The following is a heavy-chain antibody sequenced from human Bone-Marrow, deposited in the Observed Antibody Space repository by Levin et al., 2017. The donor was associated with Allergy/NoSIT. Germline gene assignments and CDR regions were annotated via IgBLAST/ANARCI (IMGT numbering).Heavy chain of an antibody. D-gene: IGHD1-14*01. J-gene: IGHJ4*02. CDR2: IYTSGNT. Sequence: ASETLSLTCSVSDGSIISYYWSWIRQPAGKGLEWIGRIYTSGNTNYNPSLKSRVSMSVDTSKNQFSLKLSSVTAADTAVYYCARERPGNRGFDYWGQGTLVTVSS. V-gene: IGHV4-4*07. CDR3: ARERPGNRGFDY. CDR1: DGSIISYY.